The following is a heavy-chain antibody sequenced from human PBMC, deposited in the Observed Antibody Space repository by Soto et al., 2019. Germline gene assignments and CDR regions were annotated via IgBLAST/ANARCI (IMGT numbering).Heavy chain of an antibody. CDR3: SRRAPEGFDP. Sequence: PLETLSLTCTVSGGSIATSSYFWAWIRRPPGKGLEWIGSIDYRGTIYNNPSLKSRVTISVDTSKNHFSLKLDSVTAADTALYYCSRRAPEGFDPWGQGTLVTVSS. CDR2: IDYRGTI. CDR1: GGSIATSSYF. J-gene: IGHJ5*02. V-gene: IGHV4-39*02.